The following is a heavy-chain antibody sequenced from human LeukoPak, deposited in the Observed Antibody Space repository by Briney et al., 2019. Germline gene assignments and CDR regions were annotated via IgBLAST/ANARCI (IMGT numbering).Heavy chain of an antibody. D-gene: IGHD6-19*01. J-gene: IGHJ6*02. Sequence: GGSLRLSCAASGFTFSSYEMNWVRQAPGKGLEWVSYISSSGSTIYYADSVKGRFTISRDNAKNSLYLLMNSLRAEDTAVYYCARDSSGWLNYYYYGMDVWGQGTTVTVSS. CDR2: ISSSGSTI. CDR3: ARDSSGWLNYYYYGMDV. CDR1: GFTFSSYE. V-gene: IGHV3-48*03.